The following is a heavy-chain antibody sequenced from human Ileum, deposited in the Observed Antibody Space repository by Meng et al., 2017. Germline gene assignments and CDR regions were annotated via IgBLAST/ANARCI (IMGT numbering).Heavy chain of an antibody. CDR3: ATSNDRDVYYMGY. V-gene: IGHV4-4*02. CDR1: GTW. J-gene: IGHJ4*02. CDR2: IFQSGRT. Sequence: QLGGSGPRLVKPSGTLSLTCAVSGTWWSWVRQPPGKGLEWIGEIFQSGRTNYNPSLKSRVTISIDKSKSQISLQLSAVTAADTAVYSCATSNDRDVYYMGYWGQGTLVTVSS. D-gene: IGHD3-22*01.